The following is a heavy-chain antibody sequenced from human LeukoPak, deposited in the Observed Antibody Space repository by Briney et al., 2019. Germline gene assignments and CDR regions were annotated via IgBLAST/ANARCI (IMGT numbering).Heavy chain of an antibody. J-gene: IGHJ4*02. CDR3: ARGTTSPPFH. CDR2: MNRDGSEK. V-gene: IGHV3-7*01. Sequence: GGSLRLSCAASGFTFRMSWVSQATGKGLEWVANMNRDGSEKNYVDSMKGRFTISRDNAKNSLYLQMNSLRVEDTAVYYCARGTTSPPFHWGQGTLVTVSS. D-gene: IGHD2-2*01. CDR1: GFTFR.